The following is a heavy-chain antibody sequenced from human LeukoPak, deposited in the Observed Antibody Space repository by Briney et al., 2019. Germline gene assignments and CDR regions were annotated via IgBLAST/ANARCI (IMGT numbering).Heavy chain of an antibody. CDR2: IYYSGST. V-gene: IGHV4-59*01. CDR1: GGSISSYY. Sequence: SETLSLTCTVSGGSISSYYWSWIRQPPGKGLEWIGYIYYSGSTNYNPSLKSRVTISVDTSKNQFSLKLSSVTAADTAVYYCARQGFGSSVTTDAFDIWGQGTMVIVSS. J-gene: IGHJ3*02. D-gene: IGHD4-17*01. CDR3: ARQGFGSSVTTDAFDI.